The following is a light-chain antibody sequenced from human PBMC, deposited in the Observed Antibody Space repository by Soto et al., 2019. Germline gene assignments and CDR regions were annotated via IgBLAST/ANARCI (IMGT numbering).Light chain of an antibody. Sequence: EIVMTQSPATLSVSPGERATLSCRASQSVGSNLAWYQPRPGQAPSLLIYDASTRATGRPARFSGSGSGTDFTLTITSLQSEDFAVYYCQHYNNWPPAWTVGQGTKVEIK. CDR3: QHYNNWPPAWT. CDR2: DAS. J-gene: IGKJ1*01. V-gene: IGKV3-15*01. CDR1: QSVGSN.